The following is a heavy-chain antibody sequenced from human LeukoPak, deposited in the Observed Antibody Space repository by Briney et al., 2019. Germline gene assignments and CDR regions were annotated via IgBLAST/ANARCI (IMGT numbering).Heavy chain of an antibody. D-gene: IGHD1-26*01. Sequence: SETQSLTCAVYDGSLSGYYWGWIRQPPGKGLEWIGEINHSGSTNYNPSLKSRVSISIDTSKNQFSLNLTSVTAADTAVYYCASRGRWGQGTLVTVSS. V-gene: IGHV4-34*01. CDR3: ASRGR. CDR1: DGSLSGYY. CDR2: INHSGST. J-gene: IGHJ4*02.